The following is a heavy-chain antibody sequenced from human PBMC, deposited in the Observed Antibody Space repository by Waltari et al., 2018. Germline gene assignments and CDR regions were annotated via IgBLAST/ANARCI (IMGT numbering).Heavy chain of an antibody. D-gene: IGHD3-9*01. J-gene: IGHJ5*02. CDR1: GYTFTGYY. V-gene: IGHV1-2*02. Sequence: QVQLVQSGAGVKKPGASVKVSCKTSGYTFTGYYMHWVRQAPGQGLEWMGWINPNSGGTNYAQKFQGRVTMNRDTSISTAYMELSRLRSDDTAVYYCATIITIFNWFDPWGQGTLVTVSS. CDR2: INPNSGGT. CDR3: ATIITIFNWFDP.